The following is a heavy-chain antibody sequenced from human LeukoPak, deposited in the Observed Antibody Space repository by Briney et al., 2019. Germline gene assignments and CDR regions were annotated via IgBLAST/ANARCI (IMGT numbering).Heavy chain of an antibody. J-gene: IGHJ5*02. CDR1: GGPISSYY. V-gene: IGHV4-59*08. Sequence: PSETLSLTCTVSGGPISSYYWSWIRQPPGKGLEWIGYIYYSGSTNYNPSLKSRVTISVDTSKNQFSLKLSSVTAADTAVYYCARSIGYSYGPNWFDPWGQGTLVTVSS. CDR3: ARSIGYSYGPNWFDP. D-gene: IGHD5-18*01. CDR2: IYYSGST.